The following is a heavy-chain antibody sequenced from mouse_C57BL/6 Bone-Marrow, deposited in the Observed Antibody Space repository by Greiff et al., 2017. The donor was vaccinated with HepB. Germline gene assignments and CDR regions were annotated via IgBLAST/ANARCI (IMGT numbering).Heavy chain of an antibody. CDR1: GYTFTDYY. J-gene: IGHJ2*01. CDR2: INPNNGGT. CDR3: ARLRSNYPYFDY. V-gene: IGHV1-26*01. Sequence: VQLQQSGPELVKPGASVKISCKASGYTFTDYYMNWVKQSHGKSLEWIGDINPNNGGTSYNQKFKGKATLTVDKSSSTAYMELRSLTSEDSAVYYCARLRSNYPYFDYWGQGTTLTVSS. D-gene: IGHD2-5*01.